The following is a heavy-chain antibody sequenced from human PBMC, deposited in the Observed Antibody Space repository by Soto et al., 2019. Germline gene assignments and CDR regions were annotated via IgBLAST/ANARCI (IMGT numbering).Heavy chain of an antibody. CDR1: GGSFSGYY. CDR2: INHSGST. D-gene: IGHD1-26*01. Sequence: SETLSLTCAVYGGSFSGYYWSWIRQPPGKGLEWIGEINHSGSTNYNPSLKSRVTISVDTSKNQFSLKLSSVTAADTAVYYCARMAARYSWFDPWGQGTLVTVSS. CDR3: ARMAARYSWFDP. V-gene: IGHV4-34*01. J-gene: IGHJ5*02.